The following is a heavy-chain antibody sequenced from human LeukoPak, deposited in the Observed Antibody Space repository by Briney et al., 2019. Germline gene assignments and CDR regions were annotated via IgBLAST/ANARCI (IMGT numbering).Heavy chain of an antibody. V-gene: IGHV4-59*12. D-gene: IGHD4-17*01. Sequence: ASETLSLTCTVSGGSISSYYWSWIRQPPGKGLEWIGYIYYSGSTNYNPSLKSRVTISVDTSKNQFSLKLSSVTAADTAVYYCARDRTTQFHPVGYWGQGTLVTVSS. CDR3: ARDRTTQFHPVGY. CDR1: GGSISSYY. CDR2: IYYSGST. J-gene: IGHJ4*02.